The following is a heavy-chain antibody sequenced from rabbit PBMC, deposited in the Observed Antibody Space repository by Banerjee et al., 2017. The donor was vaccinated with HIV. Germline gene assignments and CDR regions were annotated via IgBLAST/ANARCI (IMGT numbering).Heavy chain of an antibody. CDR3: ARDTAGNIDYTFNL. Sequence: QSLEESGGDLVKPGASLTLTCKVSGFSLSSNDMRWVRQAPGKGLEWIACIDAGSSGSIYYASWAKGRFTVSKTSSTTVTLQMTSLTAADTATYFCARDTAGNIDYTFNLWGPGTLVTVS. CDR1: GFSLSSND. V-gene: IGHV1S40*01. CDR2: IDAGSSGSI. J-gene: IGHJ4*01. D-gene: IGHD8-1*01.